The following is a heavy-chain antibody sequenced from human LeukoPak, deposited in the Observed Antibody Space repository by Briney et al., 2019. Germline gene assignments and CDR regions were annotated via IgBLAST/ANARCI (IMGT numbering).Heavy chain of an antibody. CDR2: IYYSKNT. J-gene: IGHJ4*02. CDR1: GGSISSSSAY. V-gene: IGHV4-39*01. Sequence: LETLSLTCTVSGGSISSSSAYWGWIRQPPGKGLEWIGSIYYSKNTYYNPSLKSRVTISADTSKNQFSLTLGSVSATDTAVYYCVSPRGFSYGYFDYWGQGTLVTVSS. D-gene: IGHD5-18*01. CDR3: VSPRGFSYGYFDY.